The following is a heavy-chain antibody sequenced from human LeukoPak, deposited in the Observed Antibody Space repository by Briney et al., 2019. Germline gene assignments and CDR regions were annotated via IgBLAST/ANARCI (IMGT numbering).Heavy chain of an antibody. Sequence: PGGSLRLSCAASGFTFSSYSMNWVRQAPGKGLEWVSSISSSSSYIYYADLVKGRFTISRDNAKNSLYLQMNSLRAEDTAVYYCARWLRGIADEDGVDVWGQGTTVTVSS. D-gene: IGHD6-13*01. CDR1: GFTFSSYS. V-gene: IGHV3-21*04. CDR2: ISSSSSYI. J-gene: IGHJ6*02. CDR3: ARWLRGIADEDGVDV.